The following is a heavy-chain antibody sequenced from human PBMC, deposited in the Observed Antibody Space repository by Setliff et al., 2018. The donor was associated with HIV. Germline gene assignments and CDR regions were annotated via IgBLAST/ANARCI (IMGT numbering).Heavy chain of an antibody. V-gene: IGHV4-39*07. CDR1: GGSISDNKYY. CDR3: AREREAWSAYDS. CDR2: IYHSGKT. D-gene: IGHD3-3*01. J-gene: IGHJ5*02. Sequence: SETLSLTCSVSGGSISDNKYYWSWIRQPPGKGLEWTGSIYHSGKTYYNPSLESRVAISLDTSSNQFSLKLSSVTAADTAVYHCAREREAWSAYDSWGQGTLVTVSS.